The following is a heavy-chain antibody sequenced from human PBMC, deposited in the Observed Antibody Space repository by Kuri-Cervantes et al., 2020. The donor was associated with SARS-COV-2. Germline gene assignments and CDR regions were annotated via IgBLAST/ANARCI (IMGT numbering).Heavy chain of an antibody. D-gene: IGHD1-14*01. CDR2: IIPFFGTP. V-gene: IGHV1-69*13. Sequence: SVKVSCKASGATFSTYGFSWVRQAPGQGLEWMGGIIPFFGTPNYAQKFEGRVTITADESTSTAYMEMSSLRFDDTAVYYCARDSDFLEPSFDYWGQGTLVTVSS. J-gene: IGHJ4*02. CDR1: GATFSTYG. CDR3: ARDSDFLEPSFDY.